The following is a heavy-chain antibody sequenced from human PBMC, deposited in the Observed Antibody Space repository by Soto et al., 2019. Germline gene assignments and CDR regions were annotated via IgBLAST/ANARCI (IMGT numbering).Heavy chain of an antibody. CDR3: ARDCPINYYGSGIEMGVDY. V-gene: IGHV1-18*01. J-gene: IGHJ4*02. D-gene: IGHD3-10*01. Sequence: QVQLVQSGAEVKKPGASVKVSCKASGYTFTSYGISWVRQAPGQGLEWMGWISAYNGNTNYAQKLQGRVTMTTDTSTSTADMELRSLRSDDTAVYYCARDCPINYYGSGIEMGVDYWGQGTLVTVSS. CDR2: ISAYNGNT. CDR1: GYTFTSYG.